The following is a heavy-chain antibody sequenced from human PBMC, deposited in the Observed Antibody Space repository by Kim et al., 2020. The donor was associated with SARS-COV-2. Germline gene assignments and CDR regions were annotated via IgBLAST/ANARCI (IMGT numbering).Heavy chain of an antibody. V-gene: IGHV3-21*01. CDR3: ARDHWDYDILTGYYQSPLFDY. J-gene: IGHJ4*02. Sequence: GGSLRLSCAASGFTFSSYSMNWVRQAPGKGLEWVSSISSSSSYIYYADSVKGRFTISRDNAKNSLYLQMNSLGAEDTAVYYCARDHWDYDILTGYYQSPLFDYWGQVNLGTVSS. D-gene: IGHD3-9*01. CDR2: ISSSSSYI. CDR1: GFTFSSYS.